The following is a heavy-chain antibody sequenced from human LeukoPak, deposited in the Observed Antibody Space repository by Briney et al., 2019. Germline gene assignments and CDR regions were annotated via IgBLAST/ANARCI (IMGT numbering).Heavy chain of an antibody. CDR1: GFTFSSYA. CDR2: ISYDGSNK. J-gene: IGHJ4*02. V-gene: IGHV3-30*04. Sequence: GGSLRLSCAASGFTFSSYAMHWVRQAPGKGLEWVAVISYDGSNKYYADSVKGRFTTSRDNSKNTLYLQMNSLRAEDTAVYYCARDKFAVYGHCSSTSCYMPGDYWGQGTLVTVSS. D-gene: IGHD2-2*01. CDR3: ARDKFAVYGHCSSTSCYMPGDY.